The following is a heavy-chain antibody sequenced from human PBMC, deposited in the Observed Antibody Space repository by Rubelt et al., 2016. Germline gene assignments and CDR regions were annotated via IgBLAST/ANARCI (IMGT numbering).Heavy chain of an antibody. CDR3: AKPGAIYSFGVYFDN. CDR1: GFTFYSFA. D-gene: IGHD5-18*01. V-gene: IGHV3-23*01. CDR2: ISDSGTSA. Sequence: EVQLLESGGGLAQPGGYLTISCAASGFTFYSFAMTWVRQAPGKGLEWVSIISDSGTSAEYADSVKGRYTISRDNAKKEVDLQMNRLRAEDTAFYYCAKPGAIYSFGVYFDNWGQGTLVTVSS. J-gene: IGHJ4*02.